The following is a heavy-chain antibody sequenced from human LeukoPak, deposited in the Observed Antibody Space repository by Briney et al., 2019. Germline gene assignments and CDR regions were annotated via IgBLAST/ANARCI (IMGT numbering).Heavy chain of an antibody. CDR2: IYPGDSDT. D-gene: IGHD4-11*01. CDR3: ATNTGMTTPGIRFDN. V-gene: IGHV5-51*01. J-gene: IGHJ4*02. CDR1: GYSFTSYW. Sequence: HGESLKISCKGSGYSFTSYWIGWVRQMPGKGLEWLGIIYPGDSDTRYSPSFQGQVTISADKSISTAYLQWSSLKASDTGMYYCATNTGMTTPGIRFDNWGQGTLVTVSS.